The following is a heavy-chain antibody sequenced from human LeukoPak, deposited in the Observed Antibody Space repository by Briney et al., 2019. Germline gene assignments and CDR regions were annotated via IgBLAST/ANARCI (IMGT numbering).Heavy chain of an antibody. Sequence: NPSETLSLTCTVSGDSISTDHWNWIRKPPGKGLEWIGYMQSTGNSNYNPSLKNRVNIFVDMSKNHFVLNLRSVTAADTAVYYCARDKRHSYGRYFDPWGQGMLVTVSS. J-gene: IGHJ4*02. V-gene: IGHV4-59*01. CDR2: MQSTGNS. CDR3: ARDKRHSYGRYFDP. CDR1: GDSISTDH. D-gene: IGHD5-18*01.